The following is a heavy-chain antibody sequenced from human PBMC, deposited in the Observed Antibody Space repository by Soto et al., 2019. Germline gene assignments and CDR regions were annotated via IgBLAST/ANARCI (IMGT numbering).Heavy chain of an antibody. Sequence: GWSLRLSCAASGFIFENFGMSWVRQAPGKGLEWISSISGSGFKKYYADSVKGRFTISRDNSKSTVYLELNNLSAEDTAVYHCAKNQGVELVPLATVDWFDPWGQGSAVTVSS. V-gene: IGHV3-23*01. J-gene: IGHJ5*02. CDR3: AKNQGVELVPLATVDWFDP. CDR2: ISGSGFKK. CDR1: GFIFENFG. D-gene: IGHD1-26*01.